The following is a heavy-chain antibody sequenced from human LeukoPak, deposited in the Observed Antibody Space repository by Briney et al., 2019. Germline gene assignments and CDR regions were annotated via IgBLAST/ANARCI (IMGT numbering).Heavy chain of an antibody. V-gene: IGHV3-48*01. CDR3: ARAKRNGFDI. CDR2: IRSSSSTI. Sequence: GGSLRLSCAASGFTFSSYEMNWVRQAPGKGLEWVSYIRSSSSTIYYADSVKGRFTIPRDNAKNSLYLQMNSLRAEDTAVYYCARAKRNGFDIWGQGTMVTVSS. J-gene: IGHJ3*02. CDR1: GFTFSSYE.